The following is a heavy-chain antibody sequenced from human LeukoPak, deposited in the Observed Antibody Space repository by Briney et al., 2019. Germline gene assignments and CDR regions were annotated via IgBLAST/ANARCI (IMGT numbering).Heavy chain of an antibody. V-gene: IGHV3-23*01. CDR3: AKEGGYDCGDYHPGY. CDR1: GFTFSSYA. CDR2: LSGSGVST. Sequence: GGSLRLSCAASGFTFSSYAMSWVRQAPGKGLEWVSALSGSGVSTYYADSVKGRFTISRDNSKDTLYLQMNSLRAEDTAVYYCAKEGGYDCGDYHPGYWGQGTLVTVSS. D-gene: IGHD4-17*01. J-gene: IGHJ4*02.